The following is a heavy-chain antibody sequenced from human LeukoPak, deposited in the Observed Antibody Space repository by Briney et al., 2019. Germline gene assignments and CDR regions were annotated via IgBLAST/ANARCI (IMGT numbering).Heavy chain of an antibody. CDR2: ISGSGGST. J-gene: IGHJ4*02. CDR1: GFTFSSYA. Sequence: GGSLRLSCAASGFTFSSYAMSWVRQAPGKGLEWVSAISGSGGSTYYADSVKGRFTISRDNSKNTLYLQMNSLRAEDTAVYYCAKASYYDSSGYPSFDYWGQGTLVTVSS. V-gene: IGHV3-23*01. CDR3: AKASYYDSSGYPSFDY. D-gene: IGHD3-22*01.